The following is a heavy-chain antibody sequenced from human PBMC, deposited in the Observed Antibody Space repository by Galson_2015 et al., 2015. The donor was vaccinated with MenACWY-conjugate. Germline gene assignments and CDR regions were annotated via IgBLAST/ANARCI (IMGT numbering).Heavy chain of an antibody. CDR1: GFTFTDYS. J-gene: IGHJ4*02. CDR3: ARDRRFPEY. V-gene: IGHV3-48*01. D-gene: IGHD2-21*01. Sequence: LSFSCAASGFTFTDYSMNWVRQAPGKVREGGSCIGSGSGGGGWAEAVEVRWGGCRDNAKNSLYLQMNSLRAEDTAVYYCARDRRFPEYWGQGTLVTVSS. CDR2: IGSGSGGG.